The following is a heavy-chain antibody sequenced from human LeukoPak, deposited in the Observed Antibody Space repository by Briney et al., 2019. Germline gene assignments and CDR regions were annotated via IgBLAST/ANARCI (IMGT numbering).Heavy chain of an antibody. CDR1: GGSITTSTYF. Sequence: TPSETLSLTCTVSGGSITTSTYFWGWIRQPPGKGLEWIGYIYYSGSTNYNPSLKSRVTISVDTSKNQFSLKLSSVTAADTAVYYCARGQPYSNYYYYYMDVWGKGTTVTVSS. CDR3: ARGQPYSNYYYYYMDV. D-gene: IGHD4-11*01. J-gene: IGHJ6*03. V-gene: IGHV4-61*05. CDR2: IYYSGST.